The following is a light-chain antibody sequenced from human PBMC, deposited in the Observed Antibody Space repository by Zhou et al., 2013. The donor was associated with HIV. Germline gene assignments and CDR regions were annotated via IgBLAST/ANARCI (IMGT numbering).Light chain of an antibody. J-gene: IGKJ2*01. CDR2: EAS. CDR1: QSVSSSY. CDR3: QQYNNWPYT. V-gene: IGKV3-15*01. Sequence: EIVLTQSPGTLSLSPGERATLSCRASQSVSSSYLAWYQQKPGQAPRLLIYEASIRATGIPAMFSGSGSGTEFNLSVSSMQSDDFGVYYCQQYNNWPYTFGQGTKLEIK.